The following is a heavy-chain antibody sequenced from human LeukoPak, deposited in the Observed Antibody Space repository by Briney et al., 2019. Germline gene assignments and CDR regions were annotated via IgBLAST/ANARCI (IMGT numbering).Heavy chain of an antibody. CDR2: ISGSGGTT. V-gene: IGHV3-23*01. J-gene: IGHJ3*02. Sequence: GGSLRLSCAASGFTFSSYDKSWVRQAPGKGLEWVSVISGSGGTTYYADSVKGRFTISRDNSKNTLYLQMNSLKTEDTAVYYCTRHVNDAFDIWGQGTMVTVSS. CDR1: GFTFSSYD. CDR3: TRHVNDAFDI.